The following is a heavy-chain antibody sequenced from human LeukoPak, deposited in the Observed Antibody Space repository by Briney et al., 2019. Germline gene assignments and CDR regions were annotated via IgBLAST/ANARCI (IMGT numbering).Heavy chain of an antibody. Sequence: PGGSLRLSCAASGFTFSSYWMHWVRQAPGKGLVWVSRINTDGSSTSYADSVKGRFTISRDNAKNSLYLQMNSLRPDDTAFYYCSKEGGNNLLLRWGQGTLVTVSS. CDR3: SKEGGNNLLLR. V-gene: IGHV3-74*01. CDR1: GFTFSSYW. CDR2: INTDGSST. D-gene: IGHD2-15*01. J-gene: IGHJ4*02.